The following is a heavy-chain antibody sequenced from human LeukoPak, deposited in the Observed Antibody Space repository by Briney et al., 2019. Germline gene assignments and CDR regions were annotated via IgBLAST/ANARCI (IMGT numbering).Heavy chain of an antibody. CDR2: MSGSGGSI. D-gene: IGHD2-2*01. V-gene: IGHV3-23*01. Sequence: GGSLRLSCAASRFTFSSYAMSWVRQAPGKGLEWVSAMSGSGGSIYYADSVKGRFTISRDNAKNSLYLQMNSLRAEDTAVYYCARRYCSSTSCYVNDYWGQGTLVTVSS. J-gene: IGHJ4*02. CDR1: RFTFSSYA. CDR3: ARRYCSSTSCYVNDY.